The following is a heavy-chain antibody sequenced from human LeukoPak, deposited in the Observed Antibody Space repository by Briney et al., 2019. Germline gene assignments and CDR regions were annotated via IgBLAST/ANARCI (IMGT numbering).Heavy chain of an antibody. D-gene: IGHD3-16*01. Sequence: SVKVSCKASGGSFNTYPCNWVRQAPGPRLEWMGGLIPLFGTANYAQKFQGRVTITADESTSTTYLELSSLTSEDTAVYYCARPVWDTSPGAFDIWGQGTMVTVSS. CDR2: LIPLFGTA. CDR3: ARPVWDTSPGAFDI. V-gene: IGHV1-69*13. J-gene: IGHJ3*02. CDR1: GGSFNTYP.